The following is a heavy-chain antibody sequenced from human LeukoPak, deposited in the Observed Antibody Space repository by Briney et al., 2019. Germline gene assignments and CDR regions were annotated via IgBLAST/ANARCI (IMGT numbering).Heavy chain of an antibody. J-gene: IGHJ4*01. D-gene: IGHD5-24*01. Sequence: GGSLKLSCAASGFNFRDFTVYWVRQVPGKGLEWIGRIRNKANSYSTAVAASVKGGFSIARDDSKTTAFLQMNSLKSEDTAVYYCSGWDGYNEYWGHGTLITVSS. V-gene: IGHV3-73*01. CDR3: SGWDGYNEY. CDR1: GFNFRDFT. CDR2: IRNKANSYST.